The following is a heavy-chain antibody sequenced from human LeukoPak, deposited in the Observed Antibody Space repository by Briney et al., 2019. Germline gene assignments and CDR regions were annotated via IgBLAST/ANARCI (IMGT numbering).Heavy chain of an antibody. CDR1: GFTFSSYS. V-gene: IGHV3-21*01. CDR3: ARDFQDTSPSEQYYYDSSGYYEY. D-gene: IGHD3-22*01. CDR2: ISSSSSYI. J-gene: IGHJ4*02. Sequence: GGSLRLSCAASGFTFSSYSMNWVRRAPGKGLEWVSSISSSSSYIYYADSVKGRFTISRDNAKNSLYLQMNSLRAEDTAVYYCARDFQDTSPSEQYYYDSSGYYEYWGQGTLVTVSS.